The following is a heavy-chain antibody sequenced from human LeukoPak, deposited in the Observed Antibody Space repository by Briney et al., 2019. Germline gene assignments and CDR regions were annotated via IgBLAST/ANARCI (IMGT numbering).Heavy chain of an antibody. V-gene: IGHV1-2*02. Sequence: ASVKVSCKTPGYRFTDDYMHWVRQAPGQGLEWMGWINPDSGFTNYAPKFQGRVIMTRDTSISTAYMEVRRLRYDDTAMYYCAPTSEAYTSNWSVWGQGTLVTVSP. CDR2: INPDSGFT. J-gene: IGHJ4*02. D-gene: IGHD3-16*01. CDR1: GYRFTDDY. CDR3: APTSEAYTSNWSV.